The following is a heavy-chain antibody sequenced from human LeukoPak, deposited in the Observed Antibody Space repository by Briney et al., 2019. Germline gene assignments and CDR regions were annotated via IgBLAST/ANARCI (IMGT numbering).Heavy chain of an antibody. CDR1: GFSLSNAW. CDR2: IKSITDGGTT. V-gene: IGHV3-15*01. J-gene: IGHJ5*02. D-gene: IGHD2-21*01. CDR3: ARYCGDDHCYDP. Sequence: GGSLRLSCAASGFSLSNAWMAWVRQAPGKGLEWVGRIKSITDGGTTDYAAPVKGRFTFSRDDSKNTLYLQMNSLKTEDTAVYHCARYCGDDHCYDPWGQGTLVTVSS.